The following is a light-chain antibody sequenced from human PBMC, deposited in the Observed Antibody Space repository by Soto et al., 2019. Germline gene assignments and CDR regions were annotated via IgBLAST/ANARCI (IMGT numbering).Light chain of an antibody. Sequence: QSVLTQPASVSGSPGQSITISCTGTSSDFGGFNYVYWYQQHPGKAPKLMVYEVSNRPSGVSNRFSGSKSGNTASLTISGLEAEDEADYYCSSYTTSSAGVFGGGTKLTVL. V-gene: IGLV2-14*01. CDR3: SSYTTSSAGV. J-gene: IGLJ2*01. CDR1: SSDFGGFNY. CDR2: EVS.